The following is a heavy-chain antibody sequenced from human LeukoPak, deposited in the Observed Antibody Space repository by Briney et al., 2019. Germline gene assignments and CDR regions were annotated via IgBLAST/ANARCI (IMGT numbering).Heavy chain of an antibody. V-gene: IGHV4-34*01. CDR1: GGSFRGYY. CDR3: ARGGIYGAIPPFWYFDY. Sequence: SETLSLTCVVSGGSFRGYYWSWIRHPPGKGLEWIGEINHSVGTNYNPSLKSRVTISVDTSKNQFSLKLSSVTAADTAVYYCARGGIYGAIPPFWYFDYWGQGTLVTVSS. J-gene: IGHJ4*02. CDR2: INHSVGT. D-gene: IGHD4-17*01.